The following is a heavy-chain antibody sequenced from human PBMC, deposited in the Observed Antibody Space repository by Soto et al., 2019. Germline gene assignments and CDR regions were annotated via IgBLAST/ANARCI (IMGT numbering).Heavy chain of an antibody. CDR3: ATPPHRGYSGYCWFDP. D-gene: IGHD5-12*01. Sequence: VASVKVSCKASGYTFTGYYMQWVRQAPGQGLEWMGWINPNSGGTNYAQKFQGRVTMTRDTSISTAYMELSRLRSDDTAVYYCATPPHRGYSGYCWFDPWGQGTLVTVSA. CDR1: GYTFTGYY. J-gene: IGHJ5*02. CDR2: INPNSGGT. V-gene: IGHV1-2*02.